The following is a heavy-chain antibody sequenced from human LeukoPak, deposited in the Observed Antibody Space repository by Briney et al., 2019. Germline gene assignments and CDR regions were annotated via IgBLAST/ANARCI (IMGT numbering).Heavy chain of an antibody. V-gene: IGHV3-30*18. J-gene: IGHJ5*01. CDR3: AKDRRFGGDWFPFDS. CDR2: ISYDGSNE. Sequence: GGSLRLSCAASGFTFSSYGMHWVRQAPGKGLEWVAVISYDGSNEFYADSVKGRFTISRDNSRNTLYLQMNSLRAEDTALYYCAKDRRFGGDWFPFDSWGQGTLVIVSS. CDR1: GFTFSSYG. D-gene: IGHD3-10*01.